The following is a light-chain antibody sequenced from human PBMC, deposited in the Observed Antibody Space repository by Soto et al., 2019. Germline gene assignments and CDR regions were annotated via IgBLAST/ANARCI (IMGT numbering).Light chain of an antibody. CDR1: QSVISSC. CDR2: TTS. CDR3: QQCGGSPLFS. J-gene: IGKJ3*01. Sequence: EIVLTQSPGTLSLSPGERATLSCTASQSVISSCLAWYQRKPGQAPRLLIHTTSIRATDIPDRFSGSGSGTDFTLTISRPEPDDFAVYYCQQCGGSPLFSFGPGTKVDIK. V-gene: IGKV3-20*01.